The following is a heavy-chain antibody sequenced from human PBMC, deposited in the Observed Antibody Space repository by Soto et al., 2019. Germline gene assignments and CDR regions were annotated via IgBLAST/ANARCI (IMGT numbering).Heavy chain of an antibody. D-gene: IGHD6-13*01. CDR1: GFTFCSYA. V-gene: IGHV3-23*01. CDR3: AKATLQQLDLFGY. CDR2: ISGSGGST. J-gene: IGHJ4*02. Sequence: GGSLRISCAAPGFTFCSYAMRWVRQAPGKGLEWVSAISGSGGSTYYADSVKGRFTISRDNSKNTLYLQMNSLRAEDTAVYYCAKATLQQLDLFGYWGQGTLVTVSS.